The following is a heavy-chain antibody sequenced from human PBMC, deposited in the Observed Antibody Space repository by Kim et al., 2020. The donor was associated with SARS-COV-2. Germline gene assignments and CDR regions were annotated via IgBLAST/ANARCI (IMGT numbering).Heavy chain of an antibody. J-gene: IGHJ3*02. Sequence: ASVKVSCKASEYSFTNYAMNWVRQAPGQGLEWMGWINTNTGNPTYAQVFTGRFVFSLDTSVDTAYLQISSLKTEDTAVYYCARDRDDALGIWGQGTMVTVSS. D-gene: IGHD3-10*01. V-gene: IGHV7-4-1*02. CDR1: EYSFTNYA. CDR2: INTNTGNP. CDR3: ARDRDDALGI.